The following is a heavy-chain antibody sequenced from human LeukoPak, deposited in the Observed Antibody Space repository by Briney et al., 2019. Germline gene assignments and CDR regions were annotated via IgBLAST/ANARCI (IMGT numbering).Heavy chain of an antibody. Sequence: PSETLSLTCTVSGYSISSGYYWGWIWQPPGKGLEWIGSIYQSGTTYYNPSLKSRVTISVDTSRNQFSLKLSSVTAADTAVYYCARDRRPPYCTSTDCRYLDPWGQGTLVTVSS. CDR2: IYQSGTT. CDR3: ARDRRPPYCTSTDCRYLDP. J-gene: IGHJ5*02. D-gene: IGHD2-2*01. CDR1: GYSISSGYY. V-gene: IGHV4-38-2*02.